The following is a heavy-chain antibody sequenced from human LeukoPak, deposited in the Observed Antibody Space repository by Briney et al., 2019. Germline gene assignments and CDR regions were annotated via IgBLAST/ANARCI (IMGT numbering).Heavy chain of an antibody. J-gene: IGHJ3*02. V-gene: IGHV3-23*01. CDR3: AKERIRCSTASCYPDAFDI. CDR1: GFSFSSYG. CDR2: ISGSADST. Sequence: GGSLRLSCEASGFSFSSYGMTWVRQTPGEGLEWVSGISGSADSTHYADSVKGRFTVSRDNAKYTLYLQMNSLRPEDTAVYYCAKERIRCSTASCYPDAFDIWGQGTMLTVSS. D-gene: IGHD2-2*01.